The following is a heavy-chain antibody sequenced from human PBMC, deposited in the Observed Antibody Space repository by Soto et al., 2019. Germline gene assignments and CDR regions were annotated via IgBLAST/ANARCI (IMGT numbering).Heavy chain of an antibody. J-gene: IGHJ4*02. CDR2: ISGSGDST. CDR3: ARRGPGTYFDY. CDR1: GFTFSSYA. Sequence: EVQLLDSGGGLVQPGGSLRLSCEASGFTFSSYAMNWVRQAPGKGLEWVAVISGSGDSTYYADSVKGRFTISRDNSKNTLYLPMNSLRAEDTAVYYCARRGPGTYFDYWGQGTLVTVSS. V-gene: IGHV3-23*01. D-gene: IGHD6-13*01.